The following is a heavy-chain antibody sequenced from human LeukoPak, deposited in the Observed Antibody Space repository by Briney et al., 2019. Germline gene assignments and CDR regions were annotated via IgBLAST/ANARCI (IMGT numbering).Heavy chain of an antibody. CDR3: ARSSSSGWYRWWFDP. D-gene: IGHD6-19*01. J-gene: IGHJ5*02. Sequence: SETLSLTCTVSGGSISSGYWSWIRQPPGKGLEWIGYIYYSGSTNYNPSLKSRVTISVDTSKNQFSLKLSSVTAADTAVYYCARSSSSGWYRWWFDPWGQGTLVTVSS. CDR1: GGSISSGY. V-gene: IGHV4-59*01. CDR2: IYYSGST.